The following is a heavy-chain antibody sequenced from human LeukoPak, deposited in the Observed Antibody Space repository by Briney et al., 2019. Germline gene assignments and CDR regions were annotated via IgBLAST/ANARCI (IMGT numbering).Heavy chain of an antibody. CDR1: GFTISSHG. Sequence: PGGSLRLSCAASGFTISSHGMQWVRQAPGKGLEWVAVTSHDGSIQYYADSVKGRFTVSRDNSRSTLFLQMNSLRAEDTAVYYCAKAFFSGSGGNHKHFDSWGQGTLVTVSS. CDR3: AKAFFSGSGGNHKHFDS. D-gene: IGHD3-10*01. J-gene: IGHJ4*02. CDR2: TSHDGSIQ. V-gene: IGHV3-30*18.